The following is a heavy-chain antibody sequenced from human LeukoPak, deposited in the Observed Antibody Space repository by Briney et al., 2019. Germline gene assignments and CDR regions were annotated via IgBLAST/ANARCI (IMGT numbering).Heavy chain of an antibody. CDR3: VRDPSARFYFDY. J-gene: IGHJ4*02. V-gene: IGHV3-30*03. CDR1: GFTVSSNY. D-gene: IGHD6-6*01. Sequence: GGSLRLSCAVSGFTVSSNYMSWVRQAPGKGLEWVAVIAYDGGNIFYAPSVRGRFTISRDNSRGTLSLQMNSLKVEDTALYYCVRDPSARFYFDYWGQGTLVTVSS. CDR2: IAYDGGNI.